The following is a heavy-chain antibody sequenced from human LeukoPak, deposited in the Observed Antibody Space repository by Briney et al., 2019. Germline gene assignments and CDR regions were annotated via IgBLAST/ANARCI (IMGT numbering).Heavy chain of an antibody. D-gene: IGHD1-26*01. CDR1: GGSISSSSYY. CDR2: IYYSGST. CDR3: ARDGQSGSYHL. V-gene: IGHV4-39*07. J-gene: IGHJ4*02. Sequence: SETLSLTCTVSGGSISSSSYYWGWIRQPPGKGLEWIGSIYYSGSTYYNPSLKSRVTISVDTSKNQFSLKLSSVTAADTAVYYCARDGQSGSYHLWGQGTLVTVSS.